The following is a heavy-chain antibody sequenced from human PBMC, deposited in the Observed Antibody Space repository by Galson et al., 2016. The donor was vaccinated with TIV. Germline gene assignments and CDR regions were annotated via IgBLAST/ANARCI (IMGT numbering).Heavy chain of an antibody. Sequence: SLRLSCAASGLTFSSFAFSWVRQAPGKGLEWVSAITVSGANTYYTDSVKGRFTVSRDNSKNTLYLQMNSLRAEDTAVYYCAEMDSSDYYYARRFDFWGQGTLVTVSS. D-gene: IGHD3-22*01. CDR2: ITVSGANT. CDR3: AEMDSSDYYYARRFDF. V-gene: IGHV3-23*01. CDR1: GLTFSSFA. J-gene: IGHJ4*02.